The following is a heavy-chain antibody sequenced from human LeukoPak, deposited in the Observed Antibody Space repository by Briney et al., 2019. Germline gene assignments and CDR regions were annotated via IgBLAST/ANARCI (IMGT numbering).Heavy chain of an antibody. Sequence: SETLSLTCAVYGGSFSGYYWSWIRQPPGKGLEWIGEINHRGSTNYNPSLKSRVTISVDTSKNQFSLKLSSVTAADTAVYYCARSRYYYDSSGYRGKGAFDIWGQGTMVTVSS. CDR2: INHRGST. CDR3: ARSRYYYDSSGYRGKGAFDI. CDR1: GGSFSGYY. D-gene: IGHD3-22*01. J-gene: IGHJ3*02. V-gene: IGHV4-34*01.